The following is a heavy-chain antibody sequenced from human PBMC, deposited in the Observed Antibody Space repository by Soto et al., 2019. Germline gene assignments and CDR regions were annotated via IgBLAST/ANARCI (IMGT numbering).Heavy chain of an antibody. CDR3: ASVRGGYYYAMDV. D-gene: IGHD3-10*02. V-gene: IGHV4-4*02. Sequence: SETLSLTCTVSGVSISSSNWWSWVRQPPGKGLEWIGEIYHSGSTNYNPSLKSRVTISVDKSKNQFSLKLSSVTAADTAVYYCASVRGGYYYAMDVWGQGTTVTVSS. CDR2: IYHSGST. CDR1: GVSISSSNW. J-gene: IGHJ6*02.